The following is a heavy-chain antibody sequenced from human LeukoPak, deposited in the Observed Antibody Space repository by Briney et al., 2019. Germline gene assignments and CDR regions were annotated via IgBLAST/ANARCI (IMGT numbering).Heavy chain of an antibody. Sequence: PGRSPRLSCAASGFTFSSYGMHWVRQAPGKGLEWVAVISYDGSNKYYADSVKGRFTISRDNSKNTLYLQMNSLRAEDTAVYYCAKDRGMRSVTPNWFDPWGQGTLVTVSS. CDR2: ISYDGSNK. J-gene: IGHJ5*02. CDR3: AKDRGMRSVTPNWFDP. CDR1: GFTFSSYG. D-gene: IGHD4-23*01. V-gene: IGHV3-30*18.